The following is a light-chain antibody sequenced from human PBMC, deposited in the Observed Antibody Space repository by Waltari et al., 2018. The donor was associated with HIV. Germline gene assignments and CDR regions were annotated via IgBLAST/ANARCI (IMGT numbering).Light chain of an antibody. CDR3: QQTDSFPLT. CDR2: AAS. CDR1: QDISTW. V-gene: IGKV1-12*01. J-gene: IGKJ4*01. Sequence: DIQMTQSPSSVSASVGDSVTITCRASQDISTWLAWYQQKPGKAPKPLIYAASSLQRGVPSRFSGSGSVTDFTLTISSLQPEDFATYSCQQTDSFPLTFGGGTKVEIK.